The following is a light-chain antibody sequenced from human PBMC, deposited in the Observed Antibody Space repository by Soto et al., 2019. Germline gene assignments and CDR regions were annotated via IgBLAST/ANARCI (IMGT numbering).Light chain of an antibody. CDR3: QSYDSSLSGWV. CDR1: SSNIGAGYD. CDR2: GNS. J-gene: IGLJ3*02. V-gene: IGLV1-40*01. Sequence: QSVLTQPPSVSGAPGQRVTISCTGSSSNIGAGYDVHWYQQRPGTAPKLLSYGNSNRPSGVPDRFSGSKSGTSASLAITGLRAEDEADYYCQSYDSSLSGWVFGGGTKLTVL.